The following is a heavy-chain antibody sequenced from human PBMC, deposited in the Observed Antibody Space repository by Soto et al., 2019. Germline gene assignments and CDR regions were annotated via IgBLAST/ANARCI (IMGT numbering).Heavy chain of an antibody. CDR1: GGSFSGYY. Sequence: SETLSLTCAVYGGSFSGYYWSWIRQPPGKGLEWIGEINHSGSTNYNPSLKSRVTISVDTSKNQFSLKLSSVTAADTAVYYCARVSSITPDVWGKGTTVTVSS. CDR3: ARVSSITPDV. CDR2: INHSGST. J-gene: IGHJ6*04. V-gene: IGHV4-34*01. D-gene: IGHD3-16*01.